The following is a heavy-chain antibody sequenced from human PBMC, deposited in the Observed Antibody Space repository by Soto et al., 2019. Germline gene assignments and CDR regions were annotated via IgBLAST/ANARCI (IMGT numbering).Heavy chain of an antibody. J-gene: IGHJ3*02. Sequence: GSLRLSCAPSGFTFSSYWISWVRQAPGKGLEWVANIKQDGSEKTYVDSVKGRFTISRDNAEKSLSLQMSSLRAEDTAVYYCAIPCIHLWAPDVFYIWGQGTMVTVSS. CDR3: AIPCIHLWAPDVFYI. D-gene: IGHD5-18*01. CDR1: GFTFSSYW. CDR2: IKQDGSEK. V-gene: IGHV3-7*01.